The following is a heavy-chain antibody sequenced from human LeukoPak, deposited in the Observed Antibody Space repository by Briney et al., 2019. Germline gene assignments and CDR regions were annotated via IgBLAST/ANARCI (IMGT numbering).Heavy chain of an antibody. CDR2: IKEDGSEI. V-gene: IGHV3-7*01. CDR1: ALTFSNYW. CDR3: ARDRGYSTFDY. Sequence: PGGSLRLSCAASALTFSNYWMRWVRQAPGKGREWVANIKEDGSEINSVDTVKGRFTISRDNDKISLYLQMNSLRVDDTAVYYCARDRGYSTFDYWGQGTLVTVSS. D-gene: IGHD4-23*01. J-gene: IGHJ4*02.